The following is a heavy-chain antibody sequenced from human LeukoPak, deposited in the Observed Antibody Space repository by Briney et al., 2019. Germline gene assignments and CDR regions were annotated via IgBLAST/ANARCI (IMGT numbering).Heavy chain of an antibody. J-gene: IGHJ3*02. CDR3: AKDLERWELLPDAFDI. Sequence: GGSLRLSCAASGFTFSSYAMSWVRQATGKGLEWLSAISGSGGSTYYADCVKGRFTITRDNSKNTLYLQMNSQRAEDTAVYYCAKDLERWELLPDAFDIWGQGTMVTVSS. CDR1: GFTFSSYA. D-gene: IGHD1-26*01. V-gene: IGHV3-23*01. CDR2: ISGSGGST.